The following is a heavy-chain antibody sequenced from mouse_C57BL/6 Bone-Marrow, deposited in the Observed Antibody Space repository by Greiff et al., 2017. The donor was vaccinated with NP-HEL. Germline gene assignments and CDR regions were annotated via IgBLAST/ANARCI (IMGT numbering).Heavy chain of an antibody. CDR1: GYTFTSYD. D-gene: IGHD1-1*01. J-gene: IGHJ1*03. V-gene: IGHV1-85*01. CDR3: ARSPYYYGSSYDWYFDV. CDR2: IYPRDGST. Sequence: VKLQQSGPELVKPGASVKLSCKASGYTFTSYDINWVKQRPGQGLEWIGWIYPRDGSTKYNEKFKGKATLTVDTSSSTAYMELHSLTSEDSAVYYCARSPYYYGSSYDWYFDVWGTGTTVTVSS.